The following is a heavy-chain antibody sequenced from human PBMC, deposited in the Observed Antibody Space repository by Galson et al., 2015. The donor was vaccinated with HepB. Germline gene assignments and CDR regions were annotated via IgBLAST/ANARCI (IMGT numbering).Heavy chain of an antibody. CDR1: GLTFRSYG. V-gene: IGHV3-33*01. CDR2: IWHDGSKK. J-gene: IGHJ6*02. CDR3: ATWYYDFWSGYARKLNYDMDV. D-gene: IGHD3-3*01. Sequence: SLRLSCAASGLTFRSYGMHWVRQAPGTGLEWVAIIWHDGSKKYYADSVKGRFTISRDNSKNTVYLQMNSLRVEDTAVYYCATWYYDFWSGYARKLNYDMDVWGQGTTVTVS.